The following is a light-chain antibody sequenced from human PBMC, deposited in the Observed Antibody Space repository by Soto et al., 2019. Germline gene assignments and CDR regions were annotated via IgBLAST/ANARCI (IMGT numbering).Light chain of an antibody. Sequence: EIVLTQSPGTVSLSPGERATLSCRASQTISSSYLAWYQHKPGQAPRLLIYGASSRATGIPDRFSGSGSGTDFTLTISRLEPEDFAVFYCQQYGTSRGTLGQGTKVDIK. CDR2: GAS. CDR1: QTISSSY. V-gene: IGKV3-20*01. CDR3: QQYGTSRGT. J-gene: IGKJ1*01.